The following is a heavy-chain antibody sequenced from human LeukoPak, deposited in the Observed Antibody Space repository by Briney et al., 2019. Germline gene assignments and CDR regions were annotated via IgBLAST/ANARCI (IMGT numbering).Heavy chain of an antibody. CDR3: AKSARYFDWPSDDY. J-gene: IGHJ4*02. D-gene: IGHD3-9*01. CDR2: ISGSGGST. Sequence: GGSLRLSCAASGFTFSSYAMSWVRQAPGRGLEWVSAISGSGGSTYYADSVKGRFTISRDNSKNTLYLQMNSLRAEDTAVYYCAKSARYFDWPSDDYWGQGTLVTVSS. CDR1: GFTFSSYA. V-gene: IGHV3-23*01.